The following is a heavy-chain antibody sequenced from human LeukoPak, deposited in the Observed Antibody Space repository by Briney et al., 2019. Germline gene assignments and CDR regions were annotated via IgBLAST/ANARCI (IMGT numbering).Heavy chain of an antibody. J-gene: IGHJ5*02. V-gene: IGHV4-39*01. Sequence: SETLSLTCTVSGGSISSSSYYWGWIRQPPGKGLEWIGSIYYSGSTYYNPSLKSRVTISVDTSKNQFSLKLSSVTAADTAVYYCARLSSCCSGGSCYGPRGWFDPWGQGTLVTVSS. CDR3: ARLSSCCSGGSCYGPRGWFDP. D-gene: IGHD2-15*01. CDR1: GGSISSSSYY. CDR2: IYYSGST.